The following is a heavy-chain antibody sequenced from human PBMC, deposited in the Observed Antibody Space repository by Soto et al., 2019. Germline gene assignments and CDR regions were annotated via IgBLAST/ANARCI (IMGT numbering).Heavy chain of an antibody. CDR1: SGSITSANW. V-gene: IGHV4-4*02. CDR3: ARRGGGVVLAATTPFDY. CDR2: IYHSGST. Sequence: QVPLQESGPRLVRPSGTLSLTCTVSSGSITSANWWSWVRQPPGRGLAWIGEIYHSGSTNYNLSLKSRVTLSVDKSKNQFSLSLSSVTAADTAMYYCARRGGGVVLAATTPFDYWGQGTLVTVSS. J-gene: IGHJ4*02. D-gene: IGHD2-15*01.